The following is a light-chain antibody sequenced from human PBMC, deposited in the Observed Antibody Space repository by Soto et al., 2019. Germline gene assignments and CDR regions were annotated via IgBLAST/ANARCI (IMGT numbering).Light chain of an antibody. J-gene: IGLJ1*01. CDR3: CSYAGTYTRV. Sequence: SALTQPRSVSGSPGQSVTISCTRTSSDVANYNYVSWYQQHPGKAPKLMIYDVNKRPSGVPYRFSGSESGNTASLTISGLQAEDEADYYGCSYAGTYTRVFGTGTKV. V-gene: IGLV2-11*01. CDR2: DVN. CDR1: SSDVANYNY.